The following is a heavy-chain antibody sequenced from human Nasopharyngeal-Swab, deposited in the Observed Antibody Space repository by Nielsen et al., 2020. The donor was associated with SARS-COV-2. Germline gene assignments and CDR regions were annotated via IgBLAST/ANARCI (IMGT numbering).Heavy chain of an antibody. CDR2: IYYSGST. D-gene: IGHD2-15*01. Sequence: SETLSLTCTVSGGSISSSSYYGGWIRQPPGKGLEWIGSIYYSGSTYYNPSLKSRVTISVDTSKNQFSLKLSSVTAADTAVYYCARDLDCSGGSCYSGLLWGQGTLVTVSS. V-gene: IGHV4-39*07. CDR1: GGSISSSSYY. CDR3: ARDLDCSGGSCYSGLL. J-gene: IGHJ4*02.